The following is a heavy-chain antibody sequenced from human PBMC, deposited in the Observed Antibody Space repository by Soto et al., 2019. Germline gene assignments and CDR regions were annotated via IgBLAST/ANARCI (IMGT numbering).Heavy chain of an antibody. J-gene: IGHJ4*02. D-gene: IGHD1-26*01. V-gene: IGHV3-23*01. CDR1: GFTFSSYS. CDR2: SGSGGST. CDR3: ARRGSGSYYDY. Sequence: EVQLLESGGGLVQPGGSLRLSCAASGFTFSSYSMRWVRQAPGQGLEWVSASGSGGSTYYADSVKGRFTISRDNSKITLYLQMNSLRAEDTAVYYCARRGSGSYYDYWGQGTLVTVSS.